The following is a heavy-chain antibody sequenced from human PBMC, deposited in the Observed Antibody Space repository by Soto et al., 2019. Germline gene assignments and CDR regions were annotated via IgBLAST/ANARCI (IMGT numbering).Heavy chain of an antibody. Sequence: GGSLRLSCAASGFTFSSYSMNWVRQAPGKGLEWVSSISSSSSYIYYADSVKGRFTISRDNAKNSLYLQMNSLRAEDTAVYYCVNRGTSTGYFDYWGQGTPVTVSS. CDR1: GFTFSSYS. J-gene: IGHJ4*02. CDR3: VNRGTSTGYFDY. V-gene: IGHV3-21*04. D-gene: IGHD1-1*01. CDR2: ISSSSSYI.